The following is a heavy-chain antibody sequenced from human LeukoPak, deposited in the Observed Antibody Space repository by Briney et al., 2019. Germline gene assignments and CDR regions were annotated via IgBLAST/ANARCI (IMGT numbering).Heavy chain of an antibody. Sequence: SETLFLTYTVSGYSISSGYYWGWIRQPPGKRLEWIGSIYPSGSTFYNPSLKSRVTMSADTSRNQFSLKLNSMTAADTAVYYCASPRDVAVVVGATAGHFDLWGRGTLVTVSS. V-gene: IGHV4-38-2*02. CDR1: GYSISSGYY. D-gene: IGHD2-15*01. CDR2: IYPSGST. J-gene: IGHJ2*01. CDR3: ASPRDVAVVVGATAGHFDL.